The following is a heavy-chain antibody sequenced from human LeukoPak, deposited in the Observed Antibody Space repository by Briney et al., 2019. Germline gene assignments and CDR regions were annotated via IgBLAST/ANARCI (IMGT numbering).Heavy chain of an antibody. CDR3: ARGGSYFDY. D-gene: IGHD1-26*01. J-gene: IGHJ4*02. V-gene: IGHV3-21*01. CDR2: ISSSSNYI. Sequence: PGGSLRLSCAASGFTFSSYNMNWVRQAPGKGLEWVASISSSSNYIYYVDSVKGRFTIFRDNAKNSLYLQMNSLRAEDTAVYYCARGGSYFDYWGQGTLVTVSS. CDR1: GFTFSSYN.